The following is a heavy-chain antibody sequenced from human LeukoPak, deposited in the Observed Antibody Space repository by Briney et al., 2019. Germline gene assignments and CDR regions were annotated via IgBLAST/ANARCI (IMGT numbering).Heavy chain of an antibody. CDR1: GFTFSSYA. V-gene: IGHV3-23*01. J-gene: IGHJ4*02. CDR2: ISCSGGST. Sequence: GGSLRLSCAASGFTFSSYAMSWVRQAPGKGLEWVSAISCSGGSTYYADSVKGRFTISRDNSKNTLYLQMNSLRAEGTAVYYCAKDRYYDSSGLDYWGQGTLVTVSS. CDR3: AKDRYYDSSGLDY. D-gene: IGHD3-22*01.